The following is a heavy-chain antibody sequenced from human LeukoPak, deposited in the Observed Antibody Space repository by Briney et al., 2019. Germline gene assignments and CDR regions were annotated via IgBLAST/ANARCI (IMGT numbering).Heavy chain of an antibody. CDR1: GYTFTSYD. D-gene: IGHD3-3*01. CDR3: ARITGILEWLFPQYYYYYGMDV. J-gene: IGHJ6*02. CDR2: MNPNSGNT. V-gene: IGHV1-8*01. Sequence: ASVKVSCKASGYTFTSYDINWVRQAPGQGLEWMGWMNPNSGNTGYAQKFQGRVTMTRNTSISTAYMELSSLRSEDTAVYYCARITGILEWLFPQYYYYYGMDVWGQGTTVTVSS.